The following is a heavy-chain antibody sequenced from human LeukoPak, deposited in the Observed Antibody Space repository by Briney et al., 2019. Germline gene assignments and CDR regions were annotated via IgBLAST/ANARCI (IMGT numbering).Heavy chain of an antibody. J-gene: IGHJ4*02. CDR2: FDPEDGET. CDR3: ATDPFTIFGVVKDY. V-gene: IGHV1-24*01. CDR1: GYTLTELS. Sequence: GASVTVSCKVSGYTLTELSMHWVRQAPGKGLEWMGGFDPEDGETIYAQKFQGRVTMTEDTSTDTAYMELSSLRSEDTAVYYCATDPFTIFGVVKDYWGQGTLVTVSS. D-gene: IGHD3-3*01.